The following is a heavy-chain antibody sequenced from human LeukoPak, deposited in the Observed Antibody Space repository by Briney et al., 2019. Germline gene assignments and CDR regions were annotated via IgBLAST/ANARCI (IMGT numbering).Heavy chain of an antibody. J-gene: IGHJ4*02. CDR1: GYTFTGYH. Sequence: GASVKVSCKASGYTFTGYHMHWVRQPPAQGLEWMACINPNSGATDYAQKFQGRVTMTRDTSTSTPCMELSRLRYDDTAVYYCARLHANHFDYWGQGTLVTVSS. CDR3: ARLHANHFDY. CDR2: INPNSGAT. V-gene: IGHV1-2*02.